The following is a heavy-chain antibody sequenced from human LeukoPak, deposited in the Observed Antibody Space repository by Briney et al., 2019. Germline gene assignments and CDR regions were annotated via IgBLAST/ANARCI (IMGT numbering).Heavy chain of an antibody. CDR1: GFTFSSYA. V-gene: IGHV3-23*01. D-gene: IGHD3-22*01. Sequence: GGSLRLSCAASGFTFSSYAMSWVRQAPGKGLEWVSAISGSGGSTYYAESVKGRFTISRDNSKNTLYLQMNSLRAEDTAVYYCAKVHYYDSSGYYPYFDYWGQGTLVTVSS. CDR2: ISGSGGST. CDR3: AKVHYYDSSGYYPYFDY. J-gene: IGHJ4*02.